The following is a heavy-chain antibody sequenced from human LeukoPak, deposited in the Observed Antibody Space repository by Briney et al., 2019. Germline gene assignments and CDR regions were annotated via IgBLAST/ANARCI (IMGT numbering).Heavy chain of an antibody. CDR3: ARREDTYYYYYMDV. CDR2: IYYSGST. J-gene: IGHJ6*03. V-gene: IGHV4-59*11. CDR1: GGSISSHY. Sequence: SETLSLTCTVSGGSISSHYWSWIRQPPGKGLEWIGYIYYSGSTNYNPSLKSRVTISVDTSKNQFSLKLSSVTAADTAVYYCARREDTYYYYYMDVWGKGTTVTVSS. D-gene: IGHD5-18*01.